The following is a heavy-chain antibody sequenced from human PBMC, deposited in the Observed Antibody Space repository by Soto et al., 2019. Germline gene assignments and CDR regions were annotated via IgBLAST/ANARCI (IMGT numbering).Heavy chain of an antibody. Sequence: LSFAASGFTFSNAWMSWVRQAPGKGLEWVGRIKSKTDGGTTDYAAPVKGRFTISRDDSKNTLYLQMNSLKTEDTAVYYCTTEYDFWSGYGMDVWGQGTTVTVSS. D-gene: IGHD3-3*01. CDR1: GFTFSNAW. CDR3: TTEYDFWSGYGMDV. V-gene: IGHV3-15*01. CDR2: IKSKTDGGTT. J-gene: IGHJ6*02.